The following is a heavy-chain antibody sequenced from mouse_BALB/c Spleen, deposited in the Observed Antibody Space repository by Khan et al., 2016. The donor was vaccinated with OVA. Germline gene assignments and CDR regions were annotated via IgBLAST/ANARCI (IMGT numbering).Heavy chain of an antibody. CDR3: TRLAYYYESEGIAY. Sequence: EVQLVESGGDLVKPGGSLKLSCAASGFTFSTYGMSWVRQTPDKRLEWVATVSTGGGYTYYPESVKGRFTISNDKAKNTLYLQMSGLKSEDTAMFYCTRLAYYYESEGIAYWGQGTLVTVSA. D-gene: IGHD1-1*01. J-gene: IGHJ3*01. CDR2: VSTGGGYT. V-gene: IGHV5-6*01. CDR1: GFTFSTYG.